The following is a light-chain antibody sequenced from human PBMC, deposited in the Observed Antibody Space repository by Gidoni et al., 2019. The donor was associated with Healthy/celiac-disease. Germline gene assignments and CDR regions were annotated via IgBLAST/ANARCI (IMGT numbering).Light chain of an antibody. CDR2: YDS. CDR3: QVWDSSSDVV. J-gene: IGLJ2*01. CDR1: NIGSKS. V-gene: IGLV3-21*04. Sequence: SYVLTQPPSVSVAPGKTARITWGGNNIGSKSVNWYQQKPGQAPVLVIYYDSDRPSGIPERFSGSNSGKTATLTISRVEAGDEADYYCQVWDSSSDVVFGGGTKLTVL.